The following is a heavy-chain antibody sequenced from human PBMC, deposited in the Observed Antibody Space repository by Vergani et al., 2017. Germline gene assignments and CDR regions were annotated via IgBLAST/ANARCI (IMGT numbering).Heavy chain of an antibody. Sequence: EVQLLESGGGFVQPGGSLRLSCTASGFTFGYYAMDWFRQAPGQGLEWVGGIRSKAYGQATIYAASVKGRFTISRDDSKSIAYLQMNNLQTEDTAMYYCVRDQVTMLRGSDALDIWGQGTMVTVSS. CDR1: GFTFGYYA. CDR3: VRDQVTMLRGSDALDI. D-gene: IGHD3-10*01. CDR2: IRSKAYGQAT. J-gene: IGHJ3*02. V-gene: IGHV3-49*03.